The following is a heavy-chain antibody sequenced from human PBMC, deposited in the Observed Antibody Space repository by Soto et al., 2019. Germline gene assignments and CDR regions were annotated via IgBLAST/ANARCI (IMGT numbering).Heavy chain of an antibody. V-gene: IGHV4-39*02. CDR1: GVSINGRSNY. J-gene: IGHJ1*01. D-gene: IGHD3-3*01. CDR2: IFYTGGT. CDR3: AGEGPPMSAYNPPEYVQY. Sequence: PSETLSLTCTVSGVSINGRSNYWGWIRQPPGRGPEWIESIFYTGGTYYNPSLKSRVSISVDTSRNQFSLKLSSVTAADTAVYYCAGEGPPMSAYNPPEYVQYCGQGTLVTVSS.